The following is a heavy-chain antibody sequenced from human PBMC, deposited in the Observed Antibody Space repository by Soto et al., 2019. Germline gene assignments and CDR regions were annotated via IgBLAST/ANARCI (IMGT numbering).Heavy chain of an antibody. J-gene: IGHJ6*02. CDR1: GGSMSTYY. CDR3: ARGNRGSRVYGLDV. Sequence: QVQLQESGPGLLKPSETLSLTCTVSGGSMSTYYWSWIRQPPGKGLEWIGYIYYSGSSNYNPSLKSRVSISVDTSKNQFSLKLSSVTAVDTAVYYCARGNRGSRVYGLDVWGQGTTVTVSS. D-gene: IGHD3-10*01. CDR2: IYYSGSS. V-gene: IGHV4-59*01.